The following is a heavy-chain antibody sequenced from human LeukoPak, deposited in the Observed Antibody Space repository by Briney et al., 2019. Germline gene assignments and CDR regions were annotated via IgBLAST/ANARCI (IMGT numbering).Heavy chain of an antibody. V-gene: IGHV4-59*08. CDR1: GGSISSYY. J-gene: IGHJ4*02. D-gene: IGHD2-2*01. Sequence: PSETLSLTCTVSGGSISSYYWSWIRQPPGKGLEWIGYIYYSGSTNYNPSLKSRVTISVDTSKNQFSLKLSSVTAADTAVYYCARHVGGYCSSTSCYGVDYWGQGTLVTVSS. CDR2: IYYSGST. CDR3: ARHVGGYCSSTSCYGVDY.